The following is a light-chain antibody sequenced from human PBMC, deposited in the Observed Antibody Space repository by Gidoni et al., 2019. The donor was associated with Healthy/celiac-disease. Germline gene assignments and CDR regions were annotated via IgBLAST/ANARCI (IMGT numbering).Light chain of an antibody. CDR2: DAS. V-gene: IGKV3-11*01. CDR1: QSVSSY. J-gene: IGKJ4*01. CDR3: QQRSNWPPLT. Sequence: EIVLTQSPATLSLSPGERDTLSCRASQSVSSYLDWYQQKTGQAPRLLIYDASNRATGIPARFSGSGSGTDFTLTISSLEPEDFAVYYCQQRSNWPPLTFGGGTKVEIK.